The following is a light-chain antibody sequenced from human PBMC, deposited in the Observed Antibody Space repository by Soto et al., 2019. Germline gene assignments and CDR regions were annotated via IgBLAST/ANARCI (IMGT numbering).Light chain of an antibody. Sequence: QSVLTQPASVSGSPGQSITISCTGTSSDVGSYNLVSWYQQHPGKAPKLMIYEGSKRPSGVSNRFSGSKSGNTASLTISGLQAEDEADYYCCSYAGVGVFVTGTKVTVL. J-gene: IGLJ1*01. CDR3: CSYAGVGV. CDR2: EGS. CDR1: SSDVGSYNL. V-gene: IGLV2-23*01.